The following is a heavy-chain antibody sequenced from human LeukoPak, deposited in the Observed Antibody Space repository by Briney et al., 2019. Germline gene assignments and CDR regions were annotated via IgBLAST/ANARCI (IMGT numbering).Heavy chain of an antibody. CDR3: ATSIAVAGNFAFDY. J-gene: IGHJ4*02. Sequence: ASVKVSCKVSGYTLTELSMHWVRQAPGKGLEWMGGFDPEDGETIYAQKFQGRVTMTEDTSTDTAYMELSSLRSEDTAVYYCATSIAVAGNFAFDYWGRGTLVTVSS. CDR2: FDPEDGET. CDR1: GYTLTELS. D-gene: IGHD6-19*01. V-gene: IGHV1-24*01.